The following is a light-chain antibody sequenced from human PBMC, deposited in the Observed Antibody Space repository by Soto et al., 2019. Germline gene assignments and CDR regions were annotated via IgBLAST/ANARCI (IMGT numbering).Light chain of an antibody. CDR2: DVS. V-gene: IGLV2-14*01. J-gene: IGLJ1*01. CDR1: SSDVGGYNY. Sequence: QSALTQPASVSGSPGQSITISCTGTSSDVGGYNYVSWYQQHPGKAPKLMIYDVSNRPSGVSNRFSGSKSGNAASLTISGLDAEDAAYYCCSYYSSSSSYVFGTGTKVTVL. CDR3: SYYSSSSSYV.